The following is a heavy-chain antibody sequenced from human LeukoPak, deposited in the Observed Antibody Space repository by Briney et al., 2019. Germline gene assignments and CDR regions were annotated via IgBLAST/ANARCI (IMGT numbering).Heavy chain of an antibody. CDR3: ARDVEMYYDSSAYGDY. J-gene: IGHJ4*02. V-gene: IGHV1-18*01. D-gene: IGHD3-22*01. Sequence: ASVTVSCKASGYTFTSYGISWVRQAPGQGLEWMGWIRPYNGNTNYAQKLQGRVTMTTDTSTSTAYMELRSLRSDDTAIYYCARDVEMYYDSSAYGDYWGQGTLVTVSS. CDR2: IRPYNGNT. CDR1: GYTFTSYG.